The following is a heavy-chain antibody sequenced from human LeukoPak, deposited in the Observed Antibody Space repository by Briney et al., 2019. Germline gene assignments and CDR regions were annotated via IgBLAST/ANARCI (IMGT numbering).Heavy chain of an antibody. CDR3: AKGSHYYDGEYFDY. CDR2: ISGSGGST. J-gene: IGHJ4*02. D-gene: IGHD3-22*01. V-gene: IGHV3-23*01. CDR1: GFTFSSYA. Sequence: GGSLRLSCAASGFTFSSYAMSWVRQAPGKGLEWVSTISGSGGSTYYADSVKGRFTISRDNSKSTLYLQMNSLRAEDTAVYYCAKGSHYYDGEYFDYWGQGTLVTVSS.